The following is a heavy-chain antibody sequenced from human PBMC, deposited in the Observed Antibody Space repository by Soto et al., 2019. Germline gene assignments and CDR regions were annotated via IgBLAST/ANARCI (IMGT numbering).Heavy chain of an antibody. CDR3: ARASGHSYGAIDY. V-gene: IGHV1-69*02. CDR2: IIPILGIA. CDR1: GGTFSSYT. Sequence: SVKVSCKASGGTFSSYTISWVRQAPGQGLEWMGRIIPILGIANYAQKFQGRVTITADKSTSTAYMELSSLRSEDTAVYYCARASGHSYGAIDYWGQGTLVTSPQ. J-gene: IGHJ4*02. D-gene: IGHD5-18*01.